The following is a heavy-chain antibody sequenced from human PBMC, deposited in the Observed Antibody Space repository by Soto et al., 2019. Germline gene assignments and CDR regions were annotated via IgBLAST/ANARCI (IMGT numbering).Heavy chain of an antibody. CDR3: ARDGGFGEFKY. D-gene: IGHD3-10*01. Sequence: QVQLVQSGAEMTKPGSSVKVSCKASGDTFSGYPINWVRQAPGEGLEWMGRIIPVFGTTNDAQRFEGRVTFTADESTNTANMELSGLLSEDTAVYYCARDGGFGEFKYWGPGTLVTVSS. J-gene: IGHJ4*02. V-gene: IGHV1-69*18. CDR1: GDTFSGYP. CDR2: IIPVFGTT.